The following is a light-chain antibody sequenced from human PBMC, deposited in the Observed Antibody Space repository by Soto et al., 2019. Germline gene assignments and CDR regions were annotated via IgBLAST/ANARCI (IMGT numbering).Light chain of an antibody. CDR3: TSYTSGTTLLV. CDR2: EVG. Sequence: QSALTQPASVSGSPGQSITISCTGTNSDIGGYDYVSWYQQHPGKAPKLLIYEVGHRPSGISNRFSGSKSGNTASLTVSGLQAEDEADYYCTSYTSGTTLLVFGGGTKLTVL. J-gene: IGLJ2*01. CDR1: NSDIGGYDY. V-gene: IGLV2-14*01.